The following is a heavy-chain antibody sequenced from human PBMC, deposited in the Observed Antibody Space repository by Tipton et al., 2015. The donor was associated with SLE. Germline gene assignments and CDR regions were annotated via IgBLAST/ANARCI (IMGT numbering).Heavy chain of an antibody. D-gene: IGHD5-18*01. CDR1: GGSISSSSYY. J-gene: IGHJ3*02. V-gene: IGHV4-39*02. CDR3: ARERIYSYGRNAFDI. Sequence: TLSLTCTVSGGSISSSSYYWGWIRQPPGKGLEWIGSIYYSGSTYYNPSLKSRVTISVDTSKNQFSLKLSSVTAADTAVYYCARERIYSYGRNAFDIWGQGTMVTVSS. CDR2: IYYSGST.